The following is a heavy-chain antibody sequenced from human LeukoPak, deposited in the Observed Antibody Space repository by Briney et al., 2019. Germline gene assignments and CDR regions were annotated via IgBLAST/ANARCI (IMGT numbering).Heavy chain of an antibody. CDR1: GVSISSSSYY. CDR3: ARHNGRYSSSWLFDY. Sequence: SETLSLTCTVSGVSISSSSYYWGWIRQPPGKGLEWIGSIYYSGSTYYNPSLKSRVTISVDTSKNQFSLKLSSVTAADTAVYYCARHNGRYSSSWLFDYWGRGTLVTVSS. CDR2: IYYSGST. V-gene: IGHV4-39*01. D-gene: IGHD6-13*01. J-gene: IGHJ4*02.